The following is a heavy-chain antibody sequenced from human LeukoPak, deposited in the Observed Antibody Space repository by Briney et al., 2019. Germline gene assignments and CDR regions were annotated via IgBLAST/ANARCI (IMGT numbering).Heavy chain of an antibody. CDR3: ATDADIVVVPAAIGGY. D-gene: IGHD2-2*02. J-gene: IGHJ4*02. CDR1: GFTFSSYA. V-gene: IGHV3-23*01. CDR2: ISGSGGST. Sequence: PGGSLRLSCAASGFTFSSYAMSWVRQAPGKGLEWVSAISGSGGSTYYADSVKGRFTISRDNSKNTLYLQMNSLRAEDTAVYYCATDADIVVVPAAIGGYWAQGTLVTVSS.